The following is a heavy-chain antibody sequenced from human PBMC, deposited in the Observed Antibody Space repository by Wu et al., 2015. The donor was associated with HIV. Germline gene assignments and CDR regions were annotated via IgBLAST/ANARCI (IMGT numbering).Heavy chain of an antibody. J-gene: IGHJ6*02. CDR1: GGTFSSYA. CDR3: ARSRGTHCSGGSCYLPGSYYYYGMDV. Sequence: QVQLVQSGAEVKKPGSSVKVSCKASGGTFSSYAISWVRQAPGQGLEWMGGIIPIFGTANYAQKFQGRVTITTDESTSTAYMELSSLRSEDTAVYYCARSRGTHCSGGSCYLPGSYYYYGMDVWGQGTTVTVS. CDR2: IIPIFGTA. V-gene: IGHV1-69*05. D-gene: IGHD2-15*01.